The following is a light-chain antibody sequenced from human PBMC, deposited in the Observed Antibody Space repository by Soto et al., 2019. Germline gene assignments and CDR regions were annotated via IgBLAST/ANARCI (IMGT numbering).Light chain of an antibody. CDR2: KAS. V-gene: IGKV1-5*03. J-gene: IGKJ3*01. CDR1: QSISSL. Sequence: DIQMTQSPSTLSASVGDRVTITCRASQSISSLLAWYQQKPGKAPKLLIYKASSLESGVPSRFSGSGSGTEFTLTISSLQPDDFATYDCQQYNSYPFTFGPGTKVDIK. CDR3: QQYNSYPFT.